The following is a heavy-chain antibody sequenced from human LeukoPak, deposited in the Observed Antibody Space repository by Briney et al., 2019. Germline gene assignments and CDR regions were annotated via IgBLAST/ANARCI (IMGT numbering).Heavy chain of an antibody. V-gene: IGHV3-23*01. CDR3: AKDIVVVTAGSNAFDI. CDR2: ISGSGGSA. D-gene: IGHD2-21*02. Sequence: GGSLRLSCAASGFTFSNYAMSWVRQAPGKGLEWVSAISGSGGSAYYADSVKGRFTISRDNSKNTLYLQMNSLRAEDTAVYYCAKDIVVVTAGSNAFDIWGQGTMVTVSS. J-gene: IGHJ3*02. CDR1: GFTFSNYA.